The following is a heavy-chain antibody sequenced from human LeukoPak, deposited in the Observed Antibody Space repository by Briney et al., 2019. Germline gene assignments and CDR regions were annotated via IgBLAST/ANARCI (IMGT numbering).Heavy chain of an antibody. V-gene: IGHV3-48*01. CDR1: GFTFSSYS. D-gene: IGHD2-8*01. J-gene: IGHJ3*02. Sequence: GGSLRLSCAASGFTFSSYSMSWVRQAPGKGLEWVSYISSSSSTIYYADSVKGRFTISRDNAKNSLYLQMNSLRAEDTAVYYCASDFTNHAFDIWGQGTMVTVSS. CDR3: ASDFTNHAFDI. CDR2: ISSSSSTI.